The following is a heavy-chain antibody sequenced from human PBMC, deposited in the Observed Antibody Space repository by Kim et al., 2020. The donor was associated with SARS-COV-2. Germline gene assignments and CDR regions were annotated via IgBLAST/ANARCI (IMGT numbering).Heavy chain of an antibody. CDR3: AKDIGDIVPYWGFDP. J-gene: IGHJ5*02. Sequence: DSVKGRFTISRDNAKNSLYLQMNSLRAEETALYYCAKDIGDIVPYWGFDPWGQGTLVTVSS. V-gene: IGHV3-9*01. D-gene: IGHD2-8*01.